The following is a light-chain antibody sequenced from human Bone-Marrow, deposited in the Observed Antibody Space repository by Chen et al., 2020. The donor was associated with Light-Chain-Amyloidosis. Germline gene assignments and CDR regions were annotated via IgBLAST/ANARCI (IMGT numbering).Light chain of an antibody. V-gene: IGLV2-14*01. CDR3: NSYTITNTLV. CDR2: EVT. Sequence: QSALTQPASVSGSPGQSITISCTGTSSDVGGNNHVSWYQQHPDKAPKLMIYEVTNRPSVVPDRFAGYKSDNTASLTISGLQTEDEADYFCNSYTITNTLVFGSGTRVTVL. CDR1: SSDVGGNNH. J-gene: IGLJ1*01.